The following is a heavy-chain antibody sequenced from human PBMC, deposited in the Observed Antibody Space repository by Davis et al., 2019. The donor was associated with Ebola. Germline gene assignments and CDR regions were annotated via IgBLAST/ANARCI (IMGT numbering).Heavy chain of an antibody. CDR2: ISGSGGST. Sequence: GESLKISCAASGFTFSSYAMSWVRQAPGKGLEWVSAISGSGGSTYYADSVKGRFTISRDNSKNTLYLQMNSLRAEDTAVYYCAKKYYDFWSGYYYRYFDYWGQGTLVTVSS. D-gene: IGHD3-3*01. CDR1: GFTFSSYA. J-gene: IGHJ4*02. CDR3: AKKYYDFWSGYYYRYFDY. V-gene: IGHV3-23*01.